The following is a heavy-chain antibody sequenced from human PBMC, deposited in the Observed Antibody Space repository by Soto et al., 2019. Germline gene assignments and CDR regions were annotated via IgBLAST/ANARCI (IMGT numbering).Heavy chain of an antibody. CDR3: ALTPPYDILTGYLAWFDP. J-gene: IGHJ5*02. D-gene: IGHD3-9*01. Sequence: QITLKESGPTLVKPTQTLTLTCTFSGFSLSTSGVGVGWIRQPPGKALEWLALIYWDDDKRYSPSLKSRLTITKDPSKNQVVLTMTNMDPVDTATYYCALTPPYDILTGYLAWFDPWGQGTLVTVSS. CDR2: IYWDDDK. CDR1: GFSLSTSGVG. V-gene: IGHV2-5*02.